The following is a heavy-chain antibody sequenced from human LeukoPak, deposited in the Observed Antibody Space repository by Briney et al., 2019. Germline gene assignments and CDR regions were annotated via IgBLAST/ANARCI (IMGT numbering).Heavy chain of an antibody. J-gene: IGHJ5*02. CDR2: INHSGST. Sequence: PSETLSLTCAVYGGSFSGYYWSWIRLPPGKGLEWIGEINHSGSTNYNPSLKSRVTISVDTSKNQFSLKLSSVTAADAAVYYCAGLGVVVPAANNWFDPWGQGTLVTVSS. D-gene: IGHD2-2*01. CDR1: GGSFSGYY. CDR3: AGLGVVVPAANNWFDP. V-gene: IGHV4-34*01.